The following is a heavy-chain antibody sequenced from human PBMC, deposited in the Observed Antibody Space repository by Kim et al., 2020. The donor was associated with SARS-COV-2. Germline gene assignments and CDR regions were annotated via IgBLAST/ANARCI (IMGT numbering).Heavy chain of an antibody. D-gene: IGHD5-12*01. J-gene: IGHJ6*02. V-gene: IGHV3-33*06. Sequence: VKGRFTISRDNSKNTLYLQMNSLRAEDTAVYYCAKDSHSGYGAYYYGMDVWGQGTTVTVSS. CDR3: AKDSHSGYGAYYYGMDV.